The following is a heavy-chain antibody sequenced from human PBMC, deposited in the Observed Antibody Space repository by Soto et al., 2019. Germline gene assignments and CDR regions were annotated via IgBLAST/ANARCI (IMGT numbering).Heavy chain of an antibody. CDR1: GYTFTNYY. Sequence: QVQLVQSGAEVKKPGASVKVSCKASGYTFTNYYIHWVRQAPGKGLEWMGEINPSGGSTRYAQNFKGRVTMTSDTSTSTVYMELSSLRSEDPAVFYGARDAKFDYWGQGTLFTVSS. CDR3: ARDAKFDY. CDR2: INPSGGST. V-gene: IGHV1-46*01. J-gene: IGHJ4*02.